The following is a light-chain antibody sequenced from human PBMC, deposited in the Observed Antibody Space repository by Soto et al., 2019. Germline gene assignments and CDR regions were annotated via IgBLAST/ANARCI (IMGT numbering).Light chain of an antibody. V-gene: IGKV3-20*01. J-gene: IGKJ1*01. CDR2: GAS. CDR3: QQYGGSPRT. Sequence: IVMTQSPATLSVSPGERATLSCRARQRVSSSSLAWYQHQRGQAPRLLIHGASSRATGLPDRFSGSGSGTDFTLTLSRLEPEAFALYYCQQYGGSPRTFAQRTKVDIK. CDR1: QRVSSSS.